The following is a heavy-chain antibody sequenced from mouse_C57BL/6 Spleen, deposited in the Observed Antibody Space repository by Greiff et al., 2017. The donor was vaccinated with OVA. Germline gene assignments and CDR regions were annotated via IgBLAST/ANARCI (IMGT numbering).Heavy chain of an antibody. D-gene: IGHD2-4*01. Sequence: QVQLKESGPGLVQPSQSLSITCTVSGFSLTSYGVHWVRQSPGKGLEWLGVIWRGGSTDYNAAFMSRLSITKDNSKSQVFFKMNSLQADDTAIYYCAKNRGIYYDYGEGDYWGQGTSVTVSS. CDR2: IWRGGST. J-gene: IGHJ4*01. CDR1: GFSLTSYG. V-gene: IGHV2-5*01. CDR3: AKNRGIYYDYGEGDY.